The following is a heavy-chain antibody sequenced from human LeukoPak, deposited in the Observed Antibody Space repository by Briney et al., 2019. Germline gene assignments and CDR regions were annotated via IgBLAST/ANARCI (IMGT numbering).Heavy chain of an antibody. V-gene: IGHV3-48*03. J-gene: IGHJ4*02. D-gene: IGHD3-9*01. CDR1: GFTFSSYE. Sequence: GGSLRLPCAASGFTFSSYEMNWVRQAPGKGLEWVSYISSSGSTIYYADSVKGRFTISRDNAKNSLYLQMNSLRAEDTAVYYCARGRYFDWLLNFDYWGQGTLVTVSS. CDR2: ISSSGSTI. CDR3: ARGRYFDWLLNFDY.